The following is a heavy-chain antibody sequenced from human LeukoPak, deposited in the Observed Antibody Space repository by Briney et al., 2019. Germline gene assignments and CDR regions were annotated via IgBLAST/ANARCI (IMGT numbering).Heavy chain of an antibody. J-gene: IGHJ4*02. V-gene: IGHV4-59*01. CDR3: ARAYDSSGYYYG. CDR2: IYYSGST. Sequence: MPSETLSLTCAVYGGSFSGYYWSWIRQPPGKGLEWIGYIYYSGSTNYNPSLKSRVTISVDTSKNQFSLKLSSVTAADTAVYYCARAYDSSGYYYGWGQGTLVAVSS. CDR1: GGSFSGYY. D-gene: IGHD3-22*01.